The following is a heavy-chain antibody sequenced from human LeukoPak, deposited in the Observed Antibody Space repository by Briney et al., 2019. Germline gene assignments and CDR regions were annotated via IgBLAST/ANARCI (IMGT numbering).Heavy chain of an antibody. CDR3: ARGGENYYGSGSHDY. J-gene: IGHJ4*02. D-gene: IGHD3-10*01. CDR1: GFTFSSYS. V-gene: IGHV3-21*01. Sequence: PGGSLRLSCAASGFTFSSYSMNWVRQAPGKGLEWVSSISSSSSYIYYADSVKGRFTISRDNAKNSLYLQMNTLRAEDTAVYYCARGGENYYGSGSHDYWGQGTLVTVSS. CDR2: ISSSSSYI.